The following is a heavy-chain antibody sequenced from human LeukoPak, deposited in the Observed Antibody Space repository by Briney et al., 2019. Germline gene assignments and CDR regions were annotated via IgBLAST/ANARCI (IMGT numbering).Heavy chain of an antibody. CDR3: ARSRQWLVQDAFDI. D-gene: IGHD6-19*01. Sequence: GSVKVSCKASGYTFTSYGISWVRQAPGQGLEWMGWISAYNGNTNYAQKLQGRVTMTTDTSTSTAYMELRSLRSDDTAVYYCARSRQWLVQDAFDIWAKGQWSPSLQ. CDR1: GYTFTSYG. J-gene: IGHJ3*02. CDR2: ISAYNGNT. V-gene: IGHV1-18*01.